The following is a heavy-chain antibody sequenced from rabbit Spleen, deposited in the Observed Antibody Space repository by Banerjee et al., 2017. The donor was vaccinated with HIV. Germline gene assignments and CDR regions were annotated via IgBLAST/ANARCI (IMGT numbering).Heavy chain of an antibody. CDR3: ARETSSGWGIVSFYFSL. J-gene: IGHJ4*01. D-gene: IGHD4-1*01. CDR1: GFSFSSSYY. CDR2: IYGGSSGST. V-gene: IGHV1S40*01. Sequence: QSLEESGGDLVKPGASLTLTCTASGFSFSSSYYMCWVRQAPGKGLECIACIYGGSSGSTWYANWAKGRFTISKTSSTTVTLQMTSLTAADTATYFCARETSSGWGIVSFYFSLWGPGTLVTVS.